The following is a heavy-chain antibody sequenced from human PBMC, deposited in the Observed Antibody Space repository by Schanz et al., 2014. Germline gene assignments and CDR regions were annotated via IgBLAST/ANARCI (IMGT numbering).Heavy chain of an antibody. CDR2: VSSNNIYT. Sequence: EVQLVESGGGLVQPGGSLRLSCAASGFTFSYYNMNWVRQAPGKGLEWVSYVSSNNIYTKYADSVRGRFTISRDNAKNSLFLQMNSLRADDTAVYYCARDMLRRYGALEIWGRGTMVTVSS. CDR1: GFTFSYYN. D-gene: IGHD2-8*01. V-gene: IGHV3-48*04. J-gene: IGHJ3*02. CDR3: ARDMLRRYGALEI.